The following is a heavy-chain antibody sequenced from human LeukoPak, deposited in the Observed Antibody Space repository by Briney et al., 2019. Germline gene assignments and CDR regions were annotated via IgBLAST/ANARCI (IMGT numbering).Heavy chain of an antibody. CDR3: AKVGGYSSSWSYDY. CDR2: IGTAGDT. Sequence: GGSLRLSCAASGFTFSSYDMHWVRQATGKGLEWVSAIGTAGDTYYPGSVKGRFTISRENAKNSLYLQMNSLRAGDTAVYYCAKVGGYSSSWSYDYWGQGTLVTVSS. V-gene: IGHV3-13*01. D-gene: IGHD6-13*01. CDR1: GFTFSSYD. J-gene: IGHJ4*02.